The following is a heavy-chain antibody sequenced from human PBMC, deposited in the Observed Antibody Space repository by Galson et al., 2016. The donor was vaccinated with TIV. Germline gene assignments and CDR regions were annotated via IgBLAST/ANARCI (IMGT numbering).Heavy chain of an antibody. Sequence: SLRLSCAASGFAFSTYAMHWVRQAPGKGLEWVALISYYGSDKYYADSVKGRFTISRDNSKNTLYLQMNNLRAEDTAVYYCARGDYPATVTTYHYYGMDVWGQGPTVTVSS. D-gene: IGHD4-11*01. CDR3: ARGDYPATVTTYHYYGMDV. CDR1: GFAFSTYA. J-gene: IGHJ6*02. CDR2: ISYYGSDK. V-gene: IGHV3-30-3*01.